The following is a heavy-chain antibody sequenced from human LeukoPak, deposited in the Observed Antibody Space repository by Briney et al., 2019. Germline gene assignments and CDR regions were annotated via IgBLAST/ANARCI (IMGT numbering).Heavy chain of an antibody. V-gene: IGHV3-48*03. D-gene: IGHD3-10*01. J-gene: IGHJ5*02. CDR3: ARLYYYGSGLQA. CDR1: GFTFSSYE. Sequence: TGGSLRLSCAASGFTFSSYEMNWVRQAPGKGLEWVSYISSSGSTIYYADSVKGRFTISRDNAKNSLYLQMNSLRAEDTAVYYCARLYYYGSGLQAWRQGTLVTVSS. CDR2: ISSSGSTI.